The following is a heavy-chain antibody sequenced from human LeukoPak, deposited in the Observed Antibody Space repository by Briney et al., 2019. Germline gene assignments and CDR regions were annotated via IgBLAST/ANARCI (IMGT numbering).Heavy chain of an antibody. CDR1: GFTFNNYG. J-gene: IGHJ4*02. CDR3: ARGGHYDSVWGRYRQKDGFDY. D-gene: IGHD3-16*02. V-gene: IGHV3-48*01. Sequence: PGGSLRLSCGASGFTFNNYGMNWVRQAPGKGLEWVLYISSSSSIRYYADSVKGRFTISRDNAKNSLYLQMNSLRAEDTAVYYCARGGHYDSVWGRYRQKDGFDYWGQGTLVIVSS. CDR2: ISSSSSIR.